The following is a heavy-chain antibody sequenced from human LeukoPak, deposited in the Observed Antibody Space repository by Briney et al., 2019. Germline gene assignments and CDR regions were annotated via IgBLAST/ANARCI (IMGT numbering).Heavy chain of an antibody. Sequence: SETLSLTCTVSGGSISSSSYYWGWIRQPPGKGLEWIRSIYYSGSTYYNPSLKSRVTISVDTSKNQFSLKLSSVTAADTAVYYCASYYYEDAFDIWGQGTMVTVSS. CDR3: ASYYYEDAFDI. CDR1: GGSISSSSYY. V-gene: IGHV4-39*07. J-gene: IGHJ3*02. D-gene: IGHD3-22*01. CDR2: IYYSGST.